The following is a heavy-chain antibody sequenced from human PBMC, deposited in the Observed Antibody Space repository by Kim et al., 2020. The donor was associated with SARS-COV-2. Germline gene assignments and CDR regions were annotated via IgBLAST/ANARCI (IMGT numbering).Heavy chain of an antibody. CDR1: GYTFTNYY. D-gene: IGHD5-18*01. CDR2: INPNSGAT. J-gene: IGHJ5*02. Sequence: ASVKVSCKASGYTFTNYYMHWVRQAPGQGLEWMGWINPNSGATNYAQKFQGRVTVTLDTSISAAYMELSRLSSDDTAVYYCARDGYSYGAWFDPWGQGTL. CDR3: ARDGYSYGAWFDP. V-gene: IGHV1-2*02.